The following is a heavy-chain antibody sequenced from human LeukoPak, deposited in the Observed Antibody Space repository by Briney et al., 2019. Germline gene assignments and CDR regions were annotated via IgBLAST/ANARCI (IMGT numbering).Heavy chain of an antibody. D-gene: IGHD4-17*01. CDR1: GCSFSTYA. CDR3: ARERLRCLDA. CDR2: ISYDGSNK. Sequence: PGGSLRLSCTASGCSFSTYAMNWVRQAPGKGLEWVAVISYDGSNKNYAAAVKGRFTLSRDNAKNSLYQQMNSLRDEVTAVYNCARERLRCLDAWGQGSLVTVSS. V-gene: IGHV3-30-3*01. J-gene: IGHJ5*02.